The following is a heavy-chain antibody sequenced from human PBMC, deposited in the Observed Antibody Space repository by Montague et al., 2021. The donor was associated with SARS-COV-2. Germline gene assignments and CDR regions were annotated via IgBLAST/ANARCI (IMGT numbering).Heavy chain of an antibody. Sequence: SLRLSCAASGFTFSSYAMHWVRQAPGKGLEWVAVISYDGSNKYYADSVKGRFTISRDNSKNTLYLQMNSLRAEDTAVYYCARDRGGYYSVFDYWGQGTLVTVSS. D-gene: IGHD3-22*01. J-gene: IGHJ4*02. V-gene: IGHV3-30-3*01. CDR1: GFTFSSYA. CDR3: ARDRGGYYSVFDY. CDR2: ISYDGSNK.